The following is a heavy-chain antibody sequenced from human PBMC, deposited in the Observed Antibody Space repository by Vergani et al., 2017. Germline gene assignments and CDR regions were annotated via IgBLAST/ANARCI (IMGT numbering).Heavy chain of an antibody. CDR2: ISSSGSP. Sequence: QVQLQQWGAGLLKPSETLSLTCDVYGGSFSGYYWSWIRQPPGKGLEWIGTISSSGSPYYNPTRKRGLAFFVDTSKNLFALRLKSVTDTETGRYYCARPGGPSAIAEGYHVWVEGTMVTVS. V-gene: IGHV4-34*01. CDR1: GGSFSGYY. CDR3: ARPGGPSAIAEGYHV. J-gene: IGHJ3*01. D-gene: IGHD3-16*02.